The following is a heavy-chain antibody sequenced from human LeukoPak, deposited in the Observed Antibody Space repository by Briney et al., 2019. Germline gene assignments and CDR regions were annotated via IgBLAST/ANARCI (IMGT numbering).Heavy chain of an antibody. CDR2: IIPILGIA. Sequence: SVKVSCKASGGTFSSYAISWVRQAPGQGLEWMGRIIPILGIANYAQKFQGRVTITADKSTSTAYMELSSLRSEDTAVYYCARDFSDYYYGMDVWGQGTTVTVSS. CDR3: ARDFSDYYYGMDV. D-gene: IGHD3-10*01. CDR1: GGTFSSYA. V-gene: IGHV1-69*04. J-gene: IGHJ6*02.